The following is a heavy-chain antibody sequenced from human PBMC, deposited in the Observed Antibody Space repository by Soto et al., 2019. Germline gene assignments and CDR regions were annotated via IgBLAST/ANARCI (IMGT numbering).Heavy chain of an antibody. V-gene: IGHV4-39*01. Sequence: SETLSLTCIVSGESISSSSYYWGWIRQPPGKGLEWIGSTYYSGRTYYNPSFKSRVTISIDTSKNQFSLKLSSVTATDTAVYYCARQRTTVVTQAYFDHWGQGALVTVSS. CDR2: TYYSGRT. CDR3: ARQRTTVVTQAYFDH. CDR1: GESISSSSYY. D-gene: IGHD2-21*02. J-gene: IGHJ4*02.